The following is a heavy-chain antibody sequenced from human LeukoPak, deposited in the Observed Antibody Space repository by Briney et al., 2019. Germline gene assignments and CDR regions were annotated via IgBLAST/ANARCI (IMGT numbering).Heavy chain of an antibody. V-gene: IGHV4-39*01. D-gene: IGHD3-3*01. J-gene: IGHJ4*02. CDR2: IYYSGST. Sequence: SETLSLTCTVSGGSISSSSYYWGWIHQPPGKGLEWIGSIYYSGSTYYNPSLKSRVTISVNTSKNQFSLKLSSVTAADTAVYYCARHVAFYDSSSFDYWGQGTLVTVSS. CDR1: GGSISSSSYY. CDR3: ARHVAFYDSSSFDY.